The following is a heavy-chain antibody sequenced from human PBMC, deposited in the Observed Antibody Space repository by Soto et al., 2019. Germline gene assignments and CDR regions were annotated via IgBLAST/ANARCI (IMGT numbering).Heavy chain of an antibody. V-gene: IGHV1-2*04. CDR2: INPNSGGT. D-gene: IGHD5-12*01. CDR3: ARGEYSGHDLDY. CDR1: GYTLTGYY. J-gene: IGHJ4*02. Sequence: ASVKVTCKASGYTLTGYYMHWVRQSPGQGLEWMGWINPNSGGTNYAQKFQGWVTMTRDTSISTAYMELSRLRSNDTAVYYCARGEYSGHDLDYWRQGPLVSVSS.